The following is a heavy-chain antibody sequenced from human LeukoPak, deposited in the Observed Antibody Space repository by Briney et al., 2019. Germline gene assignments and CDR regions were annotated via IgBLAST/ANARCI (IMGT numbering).Heavy chain of an antibody. D-gene: IGHD3-22*01. J-gene: IGHJ5*02. Sequence: SETLSLTCTVSGGSISSYYWSWIRQPPGKGLEWIGSIYYSGSTYYNPSLKSRVTISVDTSKNQFSLKLSSVTAADTAVYYCASEGGAYYYDSSGYYRNYINWFDPWGQGTLVTVSS. CDR2: IYYSGST. CDR1: GGSISSYY. V-gene: IGHV4-59*05. CDR3: ASEGGAYYYDSSGYYRNYINWFDP.